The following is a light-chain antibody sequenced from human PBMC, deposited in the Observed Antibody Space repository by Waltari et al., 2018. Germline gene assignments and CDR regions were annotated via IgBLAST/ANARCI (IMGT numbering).Light chain of an antibody. CDR1: QSLSYSSNNKID. CDR2: WTS. Sequence: DIVMTQSPDSLAVSLGERATINCKSSQSLSYSSNNKIDLAWYQQRPGQPPKLLIYWTSTRESGVPDRFSGSGSGTDFTLTISSLQAEDVAVYYCQQYYSTPYTFGQGTKLEIK. CDR3: QQYYSTPYT. J-gene: IGKJ2*01. V-gene: IGKV4-1*01.